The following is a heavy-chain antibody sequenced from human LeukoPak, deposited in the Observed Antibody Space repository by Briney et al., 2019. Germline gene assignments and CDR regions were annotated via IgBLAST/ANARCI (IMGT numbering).Heavy chain of an antibody. CDR3: ASVLLWFGELFGFDP. CDR2: ISSSSSYI. J-gene: IGHJ5*02. D-gene: IGHD3-10*01. V-gene: IGHV3-21*01. CDR1: GFTFSSYS. Sequence: PGGSLRLSCAASGFTFSSYSMNWVRQAPVKGLEWVSSISSSSSYIYYADSVKGRFTISRDNAKNSLYLQMNSLRAEDTAVYYCASVLLWFGELFGFDPWGQGTLVTVSS.